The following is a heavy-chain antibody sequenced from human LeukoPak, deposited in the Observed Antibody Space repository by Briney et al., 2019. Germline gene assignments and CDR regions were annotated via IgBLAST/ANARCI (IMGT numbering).Heavy chain of an antibody. CDR2: IYPGDSDT. CDR1: GYSFTSYW. J-gene: IGHJ3*01. CDR3: ARLSEMATNFDAFDV. D-gene: IGHD5-24*01. V-gene: IGHV5-51*01. Sequence: LGESLKISCKGSGYSFTSYWIGWVRQMPGKGLEWMGIIYPGDSDTRYSPSFQGQVTISADKSISTANLQWSSLKASDTAMYYCARLSEMATNFDAFDVWGQGTMVTVSS.